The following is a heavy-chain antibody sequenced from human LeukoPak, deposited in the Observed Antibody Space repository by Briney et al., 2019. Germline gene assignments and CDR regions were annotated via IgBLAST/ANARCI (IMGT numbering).Heavy chain of an antibody. J-gene: IGHJ5*02. CDR1: VYTFISYY. D-gene: IGHD6-19*01. Sequence: ASVKVSRKASVYTFISYYMHWVRQAPRQGLEWMGIINPSCGCTSNAQKFQGRVTMNRHTSTSTDYMELSTLRYDDTAGYYCARERRQWMVTDAWGQGTLVTVSS. CDR3: ARERRQWMVTDA. V-gene: IGHV1-46*01. CDR2: INPSCGCT.